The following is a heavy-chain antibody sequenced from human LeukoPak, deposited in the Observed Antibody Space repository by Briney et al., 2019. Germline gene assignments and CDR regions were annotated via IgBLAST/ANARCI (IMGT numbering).Heavy chain of an antibody. CDR3: ARGLFYYDSSGPGDI. J-gene: IGHJ3*02. CDR2: INPNSGGT. CDR1: GYTFTGYY. D-gene: IGHD3-22*01. V-gene: IGHV1-2*02. Sequence: ASVKVSCKASGYTFTGYYMHWVRQAPGQGLEWMGWINPNSGGTNYAQKFQGRVTMTRDTSISTAYMELSRLGSDDTAVYYCARGLFYYDSSGPGDIWGQGTMVTVSS.